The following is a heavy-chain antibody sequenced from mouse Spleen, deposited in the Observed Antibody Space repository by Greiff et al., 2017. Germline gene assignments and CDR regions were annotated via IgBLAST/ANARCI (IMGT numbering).Heavy chain of an antibody. CDR1: GYAFSSYW. V-gene: IGHV1-80*01. CDR2: IYPGDGDT. D-gene: IGHD1-1*01. Sequence: VQLQQSGAELVKPGASVKISCTASGYAFSSYWMNWVKQRPGKGLEWIGQIYPGDGDTNYTGKFKGKATLTADKSSSTAYMQLSSLSSEDSAVYFCARNYGSYFDYWGQGTTLTVSS. CDR3: ARNYGSYFDY. J-gene: IGHJ2*01.